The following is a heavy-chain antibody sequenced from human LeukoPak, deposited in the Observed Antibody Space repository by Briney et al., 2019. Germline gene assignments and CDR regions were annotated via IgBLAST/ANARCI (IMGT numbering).Heavy chain of an antibody. CDR2: INWNGGST. Sequence: PGGSLRLSCAASGFTFDDYGMSWVRQAPGKGLEWVSGINWNGGSTGYADSVKGRFTISRDNAKNSLYLQMNSLRAEDTALYYCARYHVYSSSSGLGYWGRGTLVTVSS. CDR3: ARYHVYSSSSGLGY. V-gene: IGHV3-20*04. CDR1: GFTFDDYG. J-gene: IGHJ4*02. D-gene: IGHD6-6*01.